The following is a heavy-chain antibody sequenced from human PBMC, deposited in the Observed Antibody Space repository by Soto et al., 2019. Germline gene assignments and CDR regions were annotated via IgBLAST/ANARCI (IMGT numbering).Heavy chain of an antibody. V-gene: IGHV3-33*01. CDR1: GFTFSTYG. Sequence: PGGSLRLSCAASGFTFSTYGMHWVRQAPGKGLEWVAVIWYDGSNKNYADSVKGRFTISRDNPKNTLYLEMNSLRAEDTAVYYCARDRYYDSSGYDYYYYGMDVWGQGTTVTVSS. J-gene: IGHJ6*02. D-gene: IGHD3-22*01. CDR2: IWYDGSNK. CDR3: ARDRYYDSSGYDYYYYGMDV.